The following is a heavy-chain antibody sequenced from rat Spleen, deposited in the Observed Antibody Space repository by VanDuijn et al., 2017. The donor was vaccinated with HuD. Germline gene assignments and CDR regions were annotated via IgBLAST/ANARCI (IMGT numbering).Heavy chain of an antibody. J-gene: IGHJ2*01. D-gene: IGHD5-1*01. CDR3: ASLLTHY. CDR1: GFTFSNYD. CDR2: ISTSGGST. Sequence: EVQLVESGGGLVRPGRSLKLSCAASGFTFSNYDMAWVRQAPTKGLEWVASISTSGGSTYYRDSVKGRFTVSRDNAKSSLYLQMDSLRSEDTATYYCASLLTHYWGQGVMVTVSS. V-gene: IGHV5-25*01.